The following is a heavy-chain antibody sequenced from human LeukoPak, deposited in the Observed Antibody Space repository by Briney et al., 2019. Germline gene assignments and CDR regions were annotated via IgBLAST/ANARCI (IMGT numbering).Heavy chain of an antibody. CDR2: IYYSGST. Sequence: SETLSLTCTVSGGSISSGGYYWSWIRQHPGKGLEWIGYIYYSGSTYYNPSLKSRVTISVDTSKNQFPLKLSSVTAADTAVYYCASGIAVAGLDYWGQGTLVTVSS. J-gene: IGHJ4*02. CDR1: GGSISSGGYY. V-gene: IGHV4-31*03. D-gene: IGHD6-19*01. CDR3: ASGIAVAGLDY.